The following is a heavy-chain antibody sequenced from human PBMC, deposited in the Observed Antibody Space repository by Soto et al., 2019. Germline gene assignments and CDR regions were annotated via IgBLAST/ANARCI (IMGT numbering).Heavy chain of an antibody. J-gene: IGHJ4*02. CDR1: GGSVSSNSAT. CDR3: ARSNSYGPPLDY. D-gene: IGHD5-18*01. CDR2: TYYRSKWYN. Sequence: SQTLSLTCAISGGSVSSNSATWNWIRQSPSRGLEWLGRTYYRSKWYNDYAVSVKSRITINPDTSKNQLSLQLNSVTPEDTAVYFCARSNSYGPPLDYWGQGALVTVSS. V-gene: IGHV6-1*01.